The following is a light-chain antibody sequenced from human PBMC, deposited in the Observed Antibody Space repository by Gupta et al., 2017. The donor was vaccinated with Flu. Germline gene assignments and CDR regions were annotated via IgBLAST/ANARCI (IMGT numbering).Light chain of an antibody. CDR3: QQYGRAPPS. CDR2: DAS. J-gene: IGKJ5*01. Sequence: EIVLTQSPGTLSLSPGERASLSCRASQSIGSSDLAWYQQKPGQAPRLLIFDASSRATGIPDRISGSGSATDFTLTISRLEPEDFAVYYCQQYGRAPPSFGQGTRLDIE. V-gene: IGKV3-20*01. CDR1: QSIGSSD.